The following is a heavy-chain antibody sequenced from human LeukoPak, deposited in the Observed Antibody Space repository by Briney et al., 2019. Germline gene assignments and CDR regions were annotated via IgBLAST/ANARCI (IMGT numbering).Heavy chain of an antibody. V-gene: IGHV3-30*04. CDR2: ISYDGSNK. CDR1: GFTFSSYA. Sequence: GRSLRHSCAASGFTFSSYAMHWVRQAPGKGLEWVAVISYDGSNKYYADSVKGRFTISRDNSKNTLYLQMNSLRAEDTAVYYCASIGYCSGGSCYPDYYYGMDVWGKGTTVTVSS. CDR3: ASIGYCSGGSCYPDYYYGMDV. J-gene: IGHJ6*04. D-gene: IGHD2-15*01.